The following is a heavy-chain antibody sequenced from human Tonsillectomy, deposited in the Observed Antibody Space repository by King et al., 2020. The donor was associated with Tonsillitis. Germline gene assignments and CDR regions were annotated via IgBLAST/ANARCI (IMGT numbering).Heavy chain of an antibody. CDR2: IRLDGTNK. J-gene: IGHJ6*02. V-gene: IGHV3-30*02. Sequence: VQLVESGGGVVQPGGSLRLSCAASGFTFSSYGMHWVRQAPGKGLEWVAFIRLDGTNKYYADSVKGGFTIPRENSKNTLYMQMNSLRAEDTAVYWCAKVSNGYGDYGSPYYYFYTMDVWGQGTTVTVSS. CDR3: AKVSNGYGDYGSPYYYFYTMDV. CDR1: GFTFSSYG. D-gene: IGHD4-17*01.